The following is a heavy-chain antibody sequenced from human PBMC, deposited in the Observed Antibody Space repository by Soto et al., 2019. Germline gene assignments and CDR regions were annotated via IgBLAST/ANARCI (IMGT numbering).Heavy chain of an antibody. CDR1: GYTFTSYY. CDR3: ARVYCSGGGCYGIDY. CDR2: INPSGGST. Sequence: QVQLVQSGAEVKKPGASVKVSCKASGYTFTSYYMHWVRQAPGQGLEWMGIINPSGGSTSYAQKFQGRVTMTGDTSTSTVYMELSSLRSEDTAVYYCARVYCSGGGCYGIDYWGQGTLVTVSS. V-gene: IGHV1-46*01. J-gene: IGHJ4*02. D-gene: IGHD2-15*01.